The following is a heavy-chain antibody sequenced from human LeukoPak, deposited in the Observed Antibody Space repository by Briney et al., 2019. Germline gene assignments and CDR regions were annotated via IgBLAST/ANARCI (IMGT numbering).Heavy chain of an antibody. CDR2: IHDSGTT. Sequence: SETLCPFCAVSGASITSSHWWSWSRQPPGKGLEWIGEIHDSGTTNYKPSLKSRVIMSLDKSNNQMSLKLTSVTAADTAVYYCATYFYDDYDTHYLHHWGQGTLVTVSS. CDR3: ATYFYDDYDTHYLHH. J-gene: IGHJ1*01. D-gene: IGHD4-17*01. CDR1: GASITSSHW. V-gene: IGHV4-4*02.